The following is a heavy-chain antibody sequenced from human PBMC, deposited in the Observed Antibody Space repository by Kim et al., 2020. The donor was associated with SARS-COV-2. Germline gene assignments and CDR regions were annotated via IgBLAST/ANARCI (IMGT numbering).Heavy chain of an antibody. CDR3: ARDRTPYDMIVVVRPYDY. Sequence: KGRFTISRDNAKNSLYLQMNSLGDEETAVYYCARDRTPYDMIVVVRPYDYWGQGTLVTVSS. J-gene: IGHJ4*02. D-gene: IGHD3-22*01. V-gene: IGHV3-48*02.